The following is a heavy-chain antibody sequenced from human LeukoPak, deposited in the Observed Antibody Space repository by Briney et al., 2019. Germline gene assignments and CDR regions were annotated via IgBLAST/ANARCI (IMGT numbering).Heavy chain of an antibody. D-gene: IGHD6-19*01. CDR3: ARDSIPRIAVAGTDY. V-gene: IGHV3-21*01. Sequence: GGSLRLSCAASGFTFSSYSMNWVRQAPGKGLEWVSSISSSSRYIYYGDSVKGRFTISRDNAKNSLYLHRNSLRAEDTAVYYCARDSIPRIAVAGTDYWGQGTLVTVSS. J-gene: IGHJ4*02. CDR2: ISSSSRYI. CDR1: GFTFSSYS.